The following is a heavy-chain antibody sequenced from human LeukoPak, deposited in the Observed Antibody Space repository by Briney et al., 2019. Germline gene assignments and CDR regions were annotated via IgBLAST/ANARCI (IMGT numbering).Heavy chain of an antibody. Sequence: ASVKVSCKASGYTFINYNINWVRQATGQGLEWMGWVNPRSGNAGYLQKFQGRLTITRHTSIDTAYMDLSSLSSEDTAVYYCARGVPLGYCTYGVCYPPYYFDYWGQGTLVTASS. CDR1: GYTFINYN. D-gene: IGHD2-8*01. CDR2: VNPRSGNA. CDR3: ARGVPLGYCTYGVCYPPYYFDY. V-gene: IGHV1-8*03. J-gene: IGHJ4*02.